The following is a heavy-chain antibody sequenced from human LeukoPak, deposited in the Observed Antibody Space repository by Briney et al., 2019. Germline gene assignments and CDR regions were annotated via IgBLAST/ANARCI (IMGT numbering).Heavy chain of an antibody. Sequence: QPGGSLRLSCAASGFTFSSYAMSWVRQAPGKGLEWVSSISGSGGSTYYADSVKGRFTISRDNSKNTLYLQMNSLRAEDTAVYFCSKDRRAPEKHFGVLIIGALIDYWGQGTLVTVSS. CDR1: GFTFSSYA. D-gene: IGHD3-3*01. J-gene: IGHJ4*02. V-gene: IGHV3-23*01. CDR3: SKDRRAPEKHFGVLIIGALIDY. CDR2: ISGSGGST.